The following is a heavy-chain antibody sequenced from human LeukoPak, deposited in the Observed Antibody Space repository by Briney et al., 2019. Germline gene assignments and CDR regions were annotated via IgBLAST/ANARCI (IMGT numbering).Heavy chain of an antibody. CDR3: ARELENYDFWSASEGQGWFDP. D-gene: IGHD3-3*01. Sequence: SQTLSLTCTVSGGSISSYYWSWIRQPAGKGLEWIGRIYTSGSTNYNPSLKSRVTMSVDTSKNQFSLKLSSVTAADTAVYYCARELENYDFWSASEGQGWFDPWGQGTLVTVSS. CDR2: IYTSGST. J-gene: IGHJ5*02. CDR1: GGSISSYY. V-gene: IGHV4-4*07.